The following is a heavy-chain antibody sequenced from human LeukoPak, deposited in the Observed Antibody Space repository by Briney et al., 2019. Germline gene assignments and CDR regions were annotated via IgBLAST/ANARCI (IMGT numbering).Heavy chain of an antibody. V-gene: IGHV3-23*01. Sequence: GGSLRLSCAASGFTFSSYAMSWVRQAPGKGLEWVSAISGSGGSTYYADSVKGRFTISRDNAKNSLSLQMNSLIAEDTAVYYCAREIPDDSSGYYSINFDYWGQGTLVAVSS. CDR3: AREIPDDSSGYYSINFDY. CDR2: ISGSGGST. D-gene: IGHD3-22*01. J-gene: IGHJ4*02. CDR1: GFTFSSYA.